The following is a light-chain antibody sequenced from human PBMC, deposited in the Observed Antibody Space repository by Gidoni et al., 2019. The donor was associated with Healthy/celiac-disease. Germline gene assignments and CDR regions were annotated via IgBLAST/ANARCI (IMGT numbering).Light chain of an antibody. Sequence: QSVLTQPPSESGTPGQRVTISCSGSSSNIGSNTVNWYQQLPGTAPKLLLHSNNHRPSGVPDRFSGSKSGTSASLAISGLQSEDEADYYCAAWDDSLNALVFGGGTKLTVL. CDR2: SNN. CDR3: AAWDDSLNALV. CDR1: SSNIGSNT. J-gene: IGLJ2*01. V-gene: IGLV1-44*01.